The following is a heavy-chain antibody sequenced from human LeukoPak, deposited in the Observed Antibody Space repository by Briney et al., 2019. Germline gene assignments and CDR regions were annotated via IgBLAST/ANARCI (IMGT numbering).Heavy chain of an antibody. J-gene: IGHJ4*02. CDR1: GYTFTSYG. D-gene: IGHD4-17*01. Sequence: ASVKVSCKASGYTFTSYGISWVRQAPGQGLEWMGWISAYNGNTNYAQKLQGRVTVTTDTSTSTAYTELRSLRSDDTAVYNCARCNDYVDPFDHWGQGTLVTVSS. V-gene: IGHV1-18*04. CDR3: ARCNDYVDPFDH. CDR2: ISAYNGNT.